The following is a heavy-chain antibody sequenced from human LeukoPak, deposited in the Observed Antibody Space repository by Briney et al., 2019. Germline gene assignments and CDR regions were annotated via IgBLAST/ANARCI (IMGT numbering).Heavy chain of an antibody. CDR2: ISSNDHT. V-gene: IGHV3-23*01. CDR3: ASNIVVVTAIDH. Sequence: GGSLRLSCAASGFTFSDYAMCWVRQAPGKGPEWVSTISSNDHTYYVNSVKGRFTISRDNSKNTLYLQMNSLRAEDTAVYYCASNIVVVTAIDHWGQGTLVTVSS. J-gene: IGHJ4*02. D-gene: IGHD2-21*02. CDR1: GFTFSDYA.